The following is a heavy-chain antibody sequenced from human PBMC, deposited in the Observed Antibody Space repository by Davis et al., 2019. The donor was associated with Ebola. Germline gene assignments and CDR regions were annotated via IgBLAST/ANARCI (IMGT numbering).Heavy chain of an antibody. D-gene: IGHD1-26*01. CDR3: ATDGPTYSGSHLAIDH. Sequence: GESLKISCAASEFTFNKYAMHWVRQAPGKGLEWVAIISYDGSTEYYADPVKGRFTISRDNSKNTLYLQMNSLNIEDTAVYYCATDGPTYSGSHLAIDHWGQGTLVTVSS. V-gene: IGHV3-30-3*01. J-gene: IGHJ4*02. CDR2: ISYDGSTE. CDR1: EFTFNKYA.